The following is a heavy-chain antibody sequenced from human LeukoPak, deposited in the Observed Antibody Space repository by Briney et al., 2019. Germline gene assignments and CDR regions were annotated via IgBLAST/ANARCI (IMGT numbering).Heavy chain of an antibody. CDR3: ARHHSDISASPYYYSGLDV. D-gene: IGHD3-9*01. Sequence: GESLKISCTGSGYSFTNYWIAWVRQMPGKGLEGMGIIYPGDSDTRYSPSFQGQVTISGDKSIGTAYLQWRSLKASDTAIYYCARHHSDISASPYYYSGLDVWGQGTTVSVSS. J-gene: IGHJ6*02. V-gene: IGHV5-51*01. CDR2: IYPGDSDT. CDR1: GYSFTNYW.